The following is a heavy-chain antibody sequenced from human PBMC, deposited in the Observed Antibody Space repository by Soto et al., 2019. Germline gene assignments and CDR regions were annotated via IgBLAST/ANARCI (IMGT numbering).Heavy chain of an antibody. CDR3: ARGRYYYDSSGYDY. CDR2: INHSGST. CDR1: GGSFSGYY. Sequence: NPSETLSLTCAVYGGSFSGYYWSWIRQPPGKGLEWIGEINHSGSTNYNPSLKSRVTISVDTSKNQFSLKLSSVTAADTAVYYCARGRYYYDSSGYDYWGQGTLVTVSS. D-gene: IGHD3-22*01. J-gene: IGHJ4*02. V-gene: IGHV4-34*01.